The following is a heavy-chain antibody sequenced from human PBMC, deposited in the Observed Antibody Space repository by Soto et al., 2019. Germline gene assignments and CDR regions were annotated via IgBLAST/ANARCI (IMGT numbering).Heavy chain of an antibody. CDR3: ARGMTPPGAPAWYYFDS. CDR2: IYATGTT. CDR1: GASISGFY. J-gene: IGHJ4*02. D-gene: IGHD2-8*02. V-gene: IGHV4-4*07. Sequence: PSETLSLTCTVSGASISGFYWSWIRKSAGKGLEWIGRIYATGTTDYNPSLKSRVIMSADVSKNQFSLRLTSVTAADTALYYCARGMTPPGAPAWYYFDSWGQGTLVTVS.